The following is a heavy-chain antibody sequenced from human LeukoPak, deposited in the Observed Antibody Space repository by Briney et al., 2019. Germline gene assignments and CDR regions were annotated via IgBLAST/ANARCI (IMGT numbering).Heavy chain of an antibody. D-gene: IGHD3-22*01. CDR2: MYYSGST. CDR3: ARPYYYDSRIDP. V-gene: IGHV4-30-4*01. J-gene: IGHJ5*02. Sequence: KTSETLSLTCTVSGGSITSGDYYWSWIRQPPGKGLEWLAYMYYSGSTYYNPSLKSRVTMSADTSKNQFSLKLSSVTAADTAVYYCARPYYYDSRIDPWGQGTLVTVSS. CDR1: GGSITSGDYY.